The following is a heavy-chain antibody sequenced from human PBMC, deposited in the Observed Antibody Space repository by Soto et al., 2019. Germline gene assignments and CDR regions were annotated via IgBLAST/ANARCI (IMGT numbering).Heavy chain of an antibody. D-gene: IGHD2-2*01. J-gene: IGHJ6*02. V-gene: IGHV3-7*05. CDR2: IKQDGSEK. CDR1: GFTFSSYW. CDR3: ARDQDCSSTSCYLGRNYGMDV. Sequence: GGSLRLSCASPGFTFSSYWMSWVRQAPGKGLEWVANIKQDGSEKYYVDSVKGRFTISRDNAKNSLYLQMNSLRAEDTAVYYCARDQDCSSTSCYLGRNYGMDVWGQGTTVTVSS.